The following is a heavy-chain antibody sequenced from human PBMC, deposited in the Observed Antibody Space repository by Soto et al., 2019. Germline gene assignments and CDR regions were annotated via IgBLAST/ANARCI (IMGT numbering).Heavy chain of an antibody. CDR3: AKDQDGEMATIFGSSYFDY. CDR2: ISGSGGST. J-gene: IGHJ4*02. V-gene: IGHV3-23*01. Sequence: LRLSCAASGFTFSSYAMSWVRQAPGKGLEWVSAISGSGGSTYYADSVKGRFTISRDNSKNTLYLQMNSLRAEDTAVYYCAKDQDGEMATIFGSSYFDYWGQGTLVTVSS. D-gene: IGHD5-12*01. CDR1: GFTFSSYA.